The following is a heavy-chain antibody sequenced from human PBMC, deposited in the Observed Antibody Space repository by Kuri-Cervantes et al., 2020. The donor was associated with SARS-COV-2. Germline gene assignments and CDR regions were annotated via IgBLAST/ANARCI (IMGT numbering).Heavy chain of an antibody. CDR3: ATLGPGSGDLHAFDI. CDR1: GGSLNNFY. J-gene: IGHJ3*02. CDR2: LDHSGKA. V-gene: IGHV4-34*01. D-gene: IGHD3-10*01. Sequence: ESLKISCAVYGGSLNNFYWSWIRQSPGKGPEWIGELDHSGKANYNPSLKSRVTISVDTSKNQFSLKLSSVTAADTAVYYCATLGPGSGDLHAFDIWGQGTMVTVSS.